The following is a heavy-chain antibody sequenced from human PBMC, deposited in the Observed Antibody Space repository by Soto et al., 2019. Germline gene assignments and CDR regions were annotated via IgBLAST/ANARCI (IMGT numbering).Heavy chain of an antibody. CDR2: IKRDESER. V-gene: IGHV3-7*03. CDR3: ARDTGSAWHGQDVRGMEA. D-gene: IGHD6-19*01. J-gene: IGHJ6*02. Sequence: EVHLADSGGGLVQPGGSLTPSCPASGHIFSAFWMAWVRQGPGNGLELVANIKRDESERYYEDSVRCRFTISRDNAKKSLYLQSNSLEAEDTAVYYCARDTGSAWHGQDVRGMEAWSQVTSVTASS. CDR1: GHIFSAFW.